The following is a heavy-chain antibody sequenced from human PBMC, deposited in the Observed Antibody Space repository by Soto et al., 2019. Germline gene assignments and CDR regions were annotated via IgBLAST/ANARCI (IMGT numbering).Heavy chain of an antibody. V-gene: IGHV2-5*02. Sequence: QGTLRESGPTLVKPTQTLTLTCTFSGFSLTSSGVAVCWIRQPPGKTLEWLASIDWADDTHYIPSLQNRAIITGDTSKSQVVLTMANMDPTDTATYYCARIVWLRFEFWGQGTPVTVSS. D-gene: IGHD6-19*01. J-gene: IGHJ4*02. CDR2: IDWADDT. CDR1: GFSLTSSGVA. CDR3: ARIVWLRFEF.